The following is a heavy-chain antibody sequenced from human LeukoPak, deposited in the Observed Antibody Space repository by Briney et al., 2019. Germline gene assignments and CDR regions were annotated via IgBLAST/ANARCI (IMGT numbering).Heavy chain of an antibody. J-gene: IGHJ4*02. V-gene: IGHV4-59*01. CDR1: GGSISSYY. D-gene: IGHD3-9*01. CDR2: IYYSGST. CDR3: ARASPDILTGYYLDY. Sequence: KPSETLSLTCTVSGGSISSYYRSWIRQPPGKGLEWIGYIYYSGSTNYNPSLKSRVTISVDTSKNQFSLKLSSVTAADTAVYYCARASPDILTGYYLDYWGQGTLVTVSS.